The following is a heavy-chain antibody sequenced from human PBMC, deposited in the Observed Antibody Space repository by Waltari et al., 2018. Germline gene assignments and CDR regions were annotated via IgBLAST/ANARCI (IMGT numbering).Heavy chain of an antibody. V-gene: IGHV3-33*06. J-gene: IGHJ4*02. CDR3: AKALLWFGEASAFDY. Sequence: QVQLVESGGGVVQPGRSLRLSCAASGFHFSSHGIHWVRQAPGKGLEWVAVIWYDGSNKYYADSVKGRFTISRDNSKNTLYLQMNSLRAEDTAVYYCAKALLWFGEASAFDYWGQGTLVTVSS. CDR2: IWYDGSNK. D-gene: IGHD3-10*01. CDR1: GFHFSSHG.